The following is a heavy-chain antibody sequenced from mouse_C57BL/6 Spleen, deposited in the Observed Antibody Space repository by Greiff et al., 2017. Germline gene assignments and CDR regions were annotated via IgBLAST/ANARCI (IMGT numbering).Heavy chain of an antibody. V-gene: IGHV1-61*01. Sequence: QVLLQQPWAELLRPGSSVKLSCKASGYTFTSYWMVLVKQRPGQGLEWIGNIYPSDSETHYNQKFMDKATLTVDKSSSTAYMQLSSLTSEDYAVDYCAIPSSYGSTSWFADWGQGTLVTVYA. CDR1: GYTFTSYW. J-gene: IGHJ3*01. CDR3: AIPSSYGSTSWFAD. D-gene: IGHD1-1*01. CDR2: IYPSDSET.